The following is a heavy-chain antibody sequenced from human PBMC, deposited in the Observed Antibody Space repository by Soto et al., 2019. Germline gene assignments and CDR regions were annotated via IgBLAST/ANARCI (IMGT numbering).Heavy chain of an antibody. CDR1: GASLGGFH. CDR3: ARSPLGYDYVRQTWREVGDSFDI. Sequence: SETLSLTCAIYGASLGGFHWTWLRQAPGKGLEWIGELIHGGSTNYNPSLKSRVSFSLDTSKNQFSLHLRSVTAADTAVYYCARSPLGYDYVRQTWREVGDSFDIWGRGTMVTVSS. V-gene: IGHV4-34*12. CDR2: LIHGGST. D-gene: IGHD3-16*01. J-gene: IGHJ3*02.